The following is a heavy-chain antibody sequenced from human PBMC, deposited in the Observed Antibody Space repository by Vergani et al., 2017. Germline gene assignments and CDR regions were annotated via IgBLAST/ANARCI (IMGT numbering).Heavy chain of an antibody. D-gene: IGHD6-13*01. CDR2: INAGNGNT. J-gene: IGHJ4*02. V-gene: IGHV1-3*01. CDR3: ARESAPGYSSSWYSY. Sequence: QVQLVQSGAEVKKPGASVKVSCKASGYTFTSYAMHWVRQAPGQRLEWMGWINAGNGNTKYSQKFQGRVTITRDTSASTAYMELSSLRSEDTAVYYCARESAPGYSSSWYSYWGQGTLVTVSS. CDR1: GYTFTSYA.